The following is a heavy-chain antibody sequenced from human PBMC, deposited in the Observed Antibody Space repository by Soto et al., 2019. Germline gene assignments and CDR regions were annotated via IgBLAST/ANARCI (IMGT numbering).Heavy chain of an antibody. V-gene: IGHV4-34*01. CDR1: GGSFSGYY. J-gene: IGHJ6*02. CDR3: ARAYSGYAPMDG. CDR2: INHSGST. D-gene: IGHD5-12*01. Sequence: SETLSLTCAVYGGSFSGYYWSWIRQPPGKGLEWIGEINHSGSTNYNPSLKSRVTISVDTSKNQFSLKLSSVTAADTAVYYCARAYSGYAPMDGWGQGITVTVSS.